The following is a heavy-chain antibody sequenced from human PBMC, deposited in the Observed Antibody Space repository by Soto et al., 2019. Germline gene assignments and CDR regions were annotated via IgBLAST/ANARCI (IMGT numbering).Heavy chain of an antibody. CDR2: IKSKTDGGTT. CDR1: GFTFSNAW. CDR3: TTDQAVAGAFDY. Sequence: EVQLVESGGGLVKPGGSLRLSCAASGFTFSNAWMNWVRQAPGKGLEWVGRIKSKTDGGTTDYAAPVKGRFTISRDDSKNTLYLQMISLKTEDTAVYYCTTDQAVAGAFDYWGQGTLVTVSS. D-gene: IGHD6-19*01. J-gene: IGHJ4*02. V-gene: IGHV3-15*07.